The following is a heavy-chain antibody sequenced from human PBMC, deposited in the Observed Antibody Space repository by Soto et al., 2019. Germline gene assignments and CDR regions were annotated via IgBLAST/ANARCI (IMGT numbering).Heavy chain of an antibody. CDR1: GGSISSYY. V-gene: IGHV4-4*07. D-gene: IGHD3-9*01. CDR2: IYTSGST. J-gene: IGHJ4*02. CDR3: ARADILTGYPLLNY. Sequence: SETLSLTCTVSGGSISSYYWSWIRQPAGKGLEWIGRIYTSGSTNYNPSLKGRVTISVDTSKNQFSLKLSSVTAADTAVYYCARADILTGYPLLNYWGQGTLVTVSS.